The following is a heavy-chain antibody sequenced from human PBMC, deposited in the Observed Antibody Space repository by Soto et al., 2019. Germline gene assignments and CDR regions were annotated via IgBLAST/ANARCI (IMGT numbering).Heavy chain of an antibody. CDR3: ARVEPTSWYFDL. V-gene: IGHV3-53*02. D-gene: IGHD1-26*01. CDR1: GFTVSGIY. Sequence: EVQLVETGGGLIQPGGSLRLSCAVSGFTVSGIYLSWVRQAPGMGLEWVSIVYSGDSTFYAESVRGRFTISRDSSRNTVHLQMSSLRREDTAVYYCARVEPTSWYFDLWGRETPVTVSS. J-gene: IGHJ2*01. CDR2: VYSGDST.